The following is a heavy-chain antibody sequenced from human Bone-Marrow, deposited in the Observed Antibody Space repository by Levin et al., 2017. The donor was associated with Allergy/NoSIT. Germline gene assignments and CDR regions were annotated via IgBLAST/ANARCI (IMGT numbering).Heavy chain of an antibody. Sequence: GSLRLSCAVYGGSFSGYYWSWIRQPPGKGLEWIGEINHSGSTNYNPSLKSRVTISVDTSKNQFSLKLSSVTAADTAVYYCAREKVVGATGGLFDYWGQGTLVTVSS. V-gene: IGHV4-34*01. CDR3: AREKVVGATGGLFDY. CDR1: GGSFSGYY. D-gene: IGHD1-26*01. J-gene: IGHJ4*02. CDR2: INHSGST.